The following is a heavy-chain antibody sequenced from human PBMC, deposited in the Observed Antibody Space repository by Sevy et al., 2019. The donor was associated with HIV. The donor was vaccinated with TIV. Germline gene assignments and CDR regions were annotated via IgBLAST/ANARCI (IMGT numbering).Heavy chain of an antibody. CDR1: GFTFSIYS. CDR2: ISSSSTYK. D-gene: IGHD5-12*01. V-gene: IGHV3-21*01. J-gene: IGHJ6*02. Sequence: GGSLRLSCAASGFTFSIYSMNWVRQAPGKGLEWVSSISSSSTYKYYADSVKGRFTISRDNAKNSLYLQMNSLRAEDTAVYYCARDQKGEYSGYDGAGYYGMDVWGQGITVTVSS. CDR3: ARDQKGEYSGYDGAGYYGMDV.